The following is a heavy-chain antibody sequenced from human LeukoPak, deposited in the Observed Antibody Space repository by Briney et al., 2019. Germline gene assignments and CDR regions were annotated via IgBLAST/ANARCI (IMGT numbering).Heavy chain of an antibody. V-gene: IGHV3-7*01. D-gene: IGHD6-13*01. Sequence: PGGSLRLSCAASGFTFSSFWMSWVRQAPGKGLEWVANIKQDGSEKYYVDSVKGRFTISRDNAKNSLYLQMNSLRAEDTAVYYCARDRGAVAFANWGQGTLVTVSS. J-gene: IGHJ4*02. CDR2: IKQDGSEK. CDR3: ARDRGAVAFAN. CDR1: GFTFSSFW.